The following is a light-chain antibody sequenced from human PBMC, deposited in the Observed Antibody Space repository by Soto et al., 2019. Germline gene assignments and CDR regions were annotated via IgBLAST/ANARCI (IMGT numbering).Light chain of an antibody. J-gene: IGKJ2*01. CDR3: QHYFNWPYT. CDR1: QSVTSN. CDR2: GAS. V-gene: IGKV3-15*01. Sequence: EIVMTQSPATLSVSPGERATLSCRASQSVTSNLAWYQQKPGRAPRLLIYGASTRATGIPARFSGSGSGTEFTLTISNLQSEDCALSYCQHYFNWPYTFGQGTKLEIK.